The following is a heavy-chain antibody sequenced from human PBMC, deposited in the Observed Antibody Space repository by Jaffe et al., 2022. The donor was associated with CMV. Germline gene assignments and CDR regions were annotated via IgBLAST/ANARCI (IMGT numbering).Heavy chain of an antibody. J-gene: IGHJ4*02. CDR2: ISSSGSTI. D-gene: IGHD3-3*01. CDR3: ARGGSKGNFWSGYVGFHADY. CDR1: GFTFSSYE. Sequence: EVQLVESGGGLVQPGGSLRLSCAASGFTFSSYEMNWVRQAPGKGLEWVSYISSSGSTIYYADSVKGRFTISRDNAKNSLYLQMNSLRAEDTAVYYCARGGSKGNFWSGYVGFHADYWGQGTLVTVSS. V-gene: IGHV3-48*03.